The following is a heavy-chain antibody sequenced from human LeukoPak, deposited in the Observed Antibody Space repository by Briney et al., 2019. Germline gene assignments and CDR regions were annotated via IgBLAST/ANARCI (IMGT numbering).Heavy chain of an antibody. J-gene: IGHJ4*02. V-gene: IGHV4-39*01. CDR3: ARGPILWYSSSWYDY. CDR1: GGSVNSNSSY. D-gene: IGHD6-13*01. CDR2: MFYSGTT. Sequence: PSETLSLTCTVSGGSVNSNSSYWAWIRQPPGKGLEWIGSMFYSGTTYYNPSLKSRVTISVDTSKSQFSLKLSSVTAADTAVYYCARGPILWYSSSWYDYWGQGTLVTVSS.